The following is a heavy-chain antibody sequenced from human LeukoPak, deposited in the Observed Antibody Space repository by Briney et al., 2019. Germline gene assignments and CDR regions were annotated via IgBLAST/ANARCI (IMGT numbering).Heavy chain of an antibody. V-gene: IGHV4-39*07. CDR3: ARGTVTIVGNFDY. J-gene: IGHJ4*02. CDR2: INYSGST. Sequence: SETLCLTCTVSGGSISSSSYYWGWIRQPPGKGLEWIGSINYSGSTYYNPALKSRVTISVDTSKNQFSLKLSSVTAADTAVYYCARGTVTIVGNFDYWGRGTLVTVSS. D-gene: IGHD4-11*01. CDR1: GGSISSSSYY.